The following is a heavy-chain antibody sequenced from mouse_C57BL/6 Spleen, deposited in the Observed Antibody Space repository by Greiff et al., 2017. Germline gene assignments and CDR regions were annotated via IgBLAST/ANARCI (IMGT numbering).Heavy chain of an antibody. J-gene: IGHJ4*01. CDR2: INYDGSST. Sequence: EVKLVESEGGLVQPGSSMKLSCTASGFTFSDYYMAWVRQVPEKGLEWVANINYDGSSTYYLDSLKSRFIISRDNAKNILYLQMSSLKSEDTATYYCARDGNDYHAMDYWGQGTSVTVSS. CDR1: GFTFSDYY. V-gene: IGHV5-16*01. CDR3: ARDGNDYHAMDY. D-gene: IGHD4-1*01.